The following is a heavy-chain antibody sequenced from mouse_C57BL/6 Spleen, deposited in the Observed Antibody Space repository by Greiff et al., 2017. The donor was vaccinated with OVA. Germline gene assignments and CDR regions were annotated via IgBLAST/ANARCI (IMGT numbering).Heavy chain of an antibody. Sequence: QVQLKESGAELVRPGTSVKVSCKASGYAFNKDWIYFVKHKPGQGLVRIGVINPGSGGTNYNEKFKGKATLTADKSSSTAYMQLSSLTSEDSAVYFCARSTDYDYDGYFDVWGTGTTVTVSS. CDR2: INPGSGGT. V-gene: IGHV1-54*01. CDR3: ARSTDYDYDGYFDV. CDR1: GYAFNKDW. D-gene: IGHD2-4*01. J-gene: IGHJ1*03.